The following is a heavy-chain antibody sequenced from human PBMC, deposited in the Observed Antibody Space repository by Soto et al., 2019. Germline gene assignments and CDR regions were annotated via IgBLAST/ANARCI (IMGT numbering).Heavy chain of an antibody. CDR3: AKDQRVSSWYDFWGYYYYGMDV. Sequence: PGGSLRLSCAASGFTFSSYGMHWVRQAPGKGLEWVAVISYDGSNKYYADSVKGRFTISRDNSKNTLYLQMNSLRAEDTAVYYCAKDQRVSSWYDFWGYYYYGMDVWGQGNTVTVSS. CDR2: ISYDGSNK. D-gene: IGHD6-13*01. J-gene: IGHJ6*02. V-gene: IGHV3-30*18. CDR1: GFTFSSYG.